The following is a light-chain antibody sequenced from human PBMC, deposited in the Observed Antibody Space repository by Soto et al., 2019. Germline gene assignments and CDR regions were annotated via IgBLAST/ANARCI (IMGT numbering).Light chain of an antibody. V-gene: IGLV2-14*03. CDR2: DVT. J-gene: IGLJ1*01. CDR3: NSYTSSSTYV. Sequence: QSVLTQPASVSGSPGQPITISCTGTSSDVGGFNYVSWYQQHPGKAPKLMIYDVTNRPSGVSYRFSGSKSGNTASLTISGLQAEDEADYYCNSYTSSSTYVFGTGTKVT. CDR1: SSDVGGFNY.